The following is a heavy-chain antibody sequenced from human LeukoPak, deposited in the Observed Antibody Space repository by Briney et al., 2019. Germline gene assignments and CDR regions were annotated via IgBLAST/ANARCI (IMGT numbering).Heavy chain of an antibody. V-gene: IGHV4-30-4*01. J-gene: IGHJ5*02. Sequence: SETLSLTCTVSGGSISSGDYYWSWIRQPPGKGLEWIGYIYYSGSTYYNPSLKSRVTISVDTSKNQFSLKLSSVTAADTAVYYCAREADYSGSYYFDPWGQGTLVTVSS. D-gene: IGHD1-26*01. CDR3: AREADYSGSYYFDP. CDR1: GGSISSGDYY. CDR2: IYYSGST.